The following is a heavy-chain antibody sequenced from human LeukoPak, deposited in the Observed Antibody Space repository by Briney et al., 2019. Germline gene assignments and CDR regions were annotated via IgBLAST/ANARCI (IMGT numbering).Heavy chain of an antibody. V-gene: IGHV3-23*01. J-gene: IGHJ4*02. CDR2: VRGSGSDT. CDR3: TKTSRVNSAYDSPFDY. Sequence: QPGGSLRLSCAASGFTFRTYAMSWVRQAPGKGLEWVSAVRGSGSDTYYANSVKGWFTISRDNSKNTLYLQMNSLRAEDTAIYYCTKTSRVNSAYDSPFDYWGQGTLVTVSS. D-gene: IGHD5-12*01. CDR1: GFTFRTYA.